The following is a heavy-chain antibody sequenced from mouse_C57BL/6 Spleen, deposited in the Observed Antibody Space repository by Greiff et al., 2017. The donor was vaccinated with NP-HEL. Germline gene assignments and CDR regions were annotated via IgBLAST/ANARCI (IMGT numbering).Heavy chain of an antibody. Sequence: QVQLKESGAELVRPGASVTLSCKASGYTFTDYEMHWVKQTPVHGLEWIGAIDPETGGTAYNQKFKGKAILTADKSSSTAYMELRSLTSEDSAVYYCTYDYDWFAYWGQGTLVTVSA. CDR2: IDPETGGT. D-gene: IGHD2-4*01. J-gene: IGHJ3*01. V-gene: IGHV1-15*01. CDR1: GYTFTDYE. CDR3: TYDYDWFAY.